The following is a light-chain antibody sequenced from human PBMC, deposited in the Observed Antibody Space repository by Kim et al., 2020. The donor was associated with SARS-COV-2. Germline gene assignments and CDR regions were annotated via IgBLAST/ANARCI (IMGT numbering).Light chain of an antibody. Sequence: QKVTTSCSGSSTKIRNKYVSWYHQLPGSPPKLLIYDRYDLPSGIPDRCSGSKSGTSATLDITGLQTGDEADYYCGTGDSSLSVVVFGGGTQLTVL. CDR1: STKIRNKY. J-gene: IGLJ3*02. V-gene: IGLV1-51*01. CDR3: GTGDSSLSVVV. CDR2: DRY.